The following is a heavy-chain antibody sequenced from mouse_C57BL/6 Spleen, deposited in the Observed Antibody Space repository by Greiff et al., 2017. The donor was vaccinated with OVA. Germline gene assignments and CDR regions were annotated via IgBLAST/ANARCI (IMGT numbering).Heavy chain of an antibody. V-gene: IGHV14-4*01. CDR2: IDPENGDT. CDR3: TTWSSRSFAY. D-gene: IGHD1-1*02. CDR1: GFNIKDDY. Sequence: VQLQQSGAELVRPGASVKLSCTASGFNIKDDYMHWVKQMPEQGLEWIGWIDPENGDTEYASKFQGKATITADTSSNTAYLQLSSLTSEDTAVYYCTTWSSRSFAYWGQGTLVTVSA. J-gene: IGHJ3*01.